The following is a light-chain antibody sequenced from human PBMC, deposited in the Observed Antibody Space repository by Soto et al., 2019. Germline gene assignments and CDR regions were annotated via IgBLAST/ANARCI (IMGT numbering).Light chain of an antibody. J-gene: IGLJ1*01. CDR1: SSDVGGYNY. V-gene: IGLV2-14*03. Sequence: QSALTQPASVSGSPGQSIAISCPGTSSDVGGYNYVSWYQQHPGKAPKLMIYDVSNRPSGISTRFSGSKSGNTASLTLSGLQSEDEADYYWCSYTTNSTYVFGAGTKVTGL. CDR2: DVS. CDR3: CSYTTNSTYV.